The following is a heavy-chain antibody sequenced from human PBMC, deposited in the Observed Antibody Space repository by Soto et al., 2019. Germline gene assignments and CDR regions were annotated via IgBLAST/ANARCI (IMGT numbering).Heavy chain of an antibody. Sequence: LRLSCAASGFSFNSYGMNWVRQAPGKGLEWVSSITSSSSYRYYADSVKGRFTISRDNAKNSLYLQMNSLRSEDTAVYYCARVRSRVSGYKYYFDYWGQGTLVTVSS. CDR2: ITSSSSYR. J-gene: IGHJ4*02. D-gene: IGHD3-3*01. CDR1: GFSFNSYG. V-gene: IGHV3-21*04. CDR3: ARVRSRVSGYKYYFDY.